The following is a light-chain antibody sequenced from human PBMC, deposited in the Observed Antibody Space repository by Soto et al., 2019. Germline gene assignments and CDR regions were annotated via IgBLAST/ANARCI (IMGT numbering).Light chain of an antibody. CDR3: QRYGSSPGLFT. V-gene: IGKV3-20*01. CDR2: GAS. Sequence: EIVLTQSPGSLSLSPGERATLSCRASQSVSNNYFAWYQQKPGQAPRLLIYGASSRATAIPDRFSGSGSGRDVPLTISRLEPEDFAVYYCQRYGSSPGLFTFGPGTKVDIK. CDR1: QSVSNNY. J-gene: IGKJ3*01.